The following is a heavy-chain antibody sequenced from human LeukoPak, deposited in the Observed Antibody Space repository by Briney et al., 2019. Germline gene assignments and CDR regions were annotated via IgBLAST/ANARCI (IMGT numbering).Heavy chain of an antibody. CDR1: GYSISSGYY. D-gene: IGHD1-26*01. J-gene: IGHJ4*02. CDR3: ARSNTPGATDFDY. Sequence: PSKPLSLTCAVSGYSISSGYYWGWIRQTPGKGLEWIGSIYHSGSTYYNPSLKSRVTISVDTSKNQFSLKLSSVTAADTAVYYCARSNTPGATDFDYWGQGTLVTVSS. V-gene: IGHV4-38-2*01. CDR2: IYHSGST.